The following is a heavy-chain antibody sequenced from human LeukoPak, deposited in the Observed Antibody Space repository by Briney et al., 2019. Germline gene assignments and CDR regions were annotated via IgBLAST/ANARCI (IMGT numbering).Heavy chain of an antibody. J-gene: IGHJ4*02. Sequence: GGSLRLSCAASGFTFSNAWMNWVRQAPGKGLKWVGRVKSKTDGGTTDYGAPVKGRFTISREDSKNTLYLQMDSLKTEDTAVYYCSTLGYCTNGECYGFDYWGQGTLVTVSS. CDR3: STLGYCTNGECYGFDY. D-gene: IGHD2-8*01. V-gene: IGHV3-15*01. CDR1: GFTFSNAW. CDR2: VKSKTDGGTT.